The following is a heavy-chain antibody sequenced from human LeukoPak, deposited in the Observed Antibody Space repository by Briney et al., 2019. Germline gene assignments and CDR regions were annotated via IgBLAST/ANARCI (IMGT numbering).Heavy chain of an antibody. Sequence: GGSLRLSCAASGFTFSSYSMNWARQAPGKGLEWVSSISSGSSYIYYADSVKGRFTISRDNAKNSLYLQMNSLRAEDTAVYYCAREKGLSSGLDYWGQRTLVTVSS. D-gene: IGHD2/OR15-2a*01. CDR1: GFTFSSYS. J-gene: IGHJ4*02. CDR2: ISSGSSYI. CDR3: AREKGLSSGLDY. V-gene: IGHV3-21*01.